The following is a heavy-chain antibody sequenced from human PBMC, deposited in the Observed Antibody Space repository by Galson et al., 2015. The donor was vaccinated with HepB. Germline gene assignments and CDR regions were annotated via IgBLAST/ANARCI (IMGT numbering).Heavy chain of an antibody. CDR1: GGSFSGYY. V-gene: IGHV4-34*01. CDR3: AREIFGVVKAYYYYYMDV. CDR2: INHSGST. D-gene: IGHD3-3*01. J-gene: IGHJ6*03. Sequence: SETLSLTCAVYGGSFSGYYWSWIRQPPGKGLEWIGEINHSGSTNYNPSLKSRVTISVDTSKNQFSLKLSSVTAADTAVYCCAREIFGVVKAYYYYYMDVWGKGTTVTVSS.